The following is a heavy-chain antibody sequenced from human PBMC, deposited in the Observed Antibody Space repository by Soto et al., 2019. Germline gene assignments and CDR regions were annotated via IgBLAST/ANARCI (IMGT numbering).Heavy chain of an antibody. CDR3: ARGRTCNGARCDGGGDY. CDR1: GFIFSDYS. J-gene: IGHJ4*02. Sequence: EVQLVESGGGLVKPGGSLRLSCAASGFIFSDYSMNWVRQAPGKGLEWVASISSDDNYIYYRDSVEGRFTVSKDNAKNYQYLPMTRLAADDPAVYYSARGRTCNGARCDGGGDYWGQGTLVTVSS. CDR2: ISSDDNYI. V-gene: IGHV3-21*02. D-gene: IGHD4-17*01.